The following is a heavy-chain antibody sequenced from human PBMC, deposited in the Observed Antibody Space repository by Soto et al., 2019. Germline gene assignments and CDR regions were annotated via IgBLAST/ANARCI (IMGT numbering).Heavy chain of an antibody. CDR2: ISAYNGNT. J-gene: IGHJ6*02. CDR1: GYTFTSYG. V-gene: IGHV1-18*01. CDR3: ARAGSVVLMVYATHYYGMDV. Sequence: QVQLVQSGAEVKKPGASVKVSCKASGYTFTSYGISWVRQAPGQGLEWMGWISAYNGNTNYAQKHQCRVTMTTDTSTSTAYMELRSLRSDDTAVDYCARAGSVVLMVYATHYYGMDVWGQGTTVTVSS. D-gene: IGHD2-8*01.